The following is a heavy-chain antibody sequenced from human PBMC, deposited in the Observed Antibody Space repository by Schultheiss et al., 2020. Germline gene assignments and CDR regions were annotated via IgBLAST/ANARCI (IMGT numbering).Heavy chain of an antibody. Sequence: GGSLRLSCAASGFTFSSYAMSWVRQAPGKGLEWVSAISGSGGSTYYADSVKGRFTISRDNAKNSLYLQMNSLRAEDTAVYYCARGGYGRHYFDYWGQGTLVTVSS. CDR2: ISGSGGST. CDR1: GFTFSSYA. CDR3: ARGGYGRHYFDY. V-gene: IGHV3-23*01. D-gene: IGHD6-25*01. J-gene: IGHJ4*02.